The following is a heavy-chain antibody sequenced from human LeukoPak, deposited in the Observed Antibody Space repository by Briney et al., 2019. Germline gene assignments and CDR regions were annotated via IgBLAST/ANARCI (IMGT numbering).Heavy chain of an antibody. V-gene: IGHV3-73*01. D-gene: IGHD6-19*01. CDR1: GPIFSGSA. J-gene: IGHJ4*02. CDR3: SRLSVAGNLDY. CDR2: IRSKPDSYAT. Sequence: GGSLRLSCAASGPIFSGSAMHWVRQASGKGLEWVGRIRSKPDSYATEYAASVKGRFTISRDDSKNTAYLQMNSLKTEDTAVYYCSRLSVAGNLDYWGQGTLVTVSS.